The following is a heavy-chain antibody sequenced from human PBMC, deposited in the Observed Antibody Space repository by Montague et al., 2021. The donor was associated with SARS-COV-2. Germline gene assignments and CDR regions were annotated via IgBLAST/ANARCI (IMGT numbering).Heavy chain of an antibody. V-gene: IGHV4-34*01. D-gene: IGHD7-27*01. J-gene: IGHJ4*02. Sequence: SETLSLTCAVYGGSFSGYYWSWIRQPPGKELEWIGEINHSGSTNYIPSLKSRVTISVDTSKNQFSLKLSSVTAADTAVYYCALGFDYWGQGTLVTVSS. CDR2: INHSGST. CDR3: ALGFDY. CDR1: GGSFSGYY.